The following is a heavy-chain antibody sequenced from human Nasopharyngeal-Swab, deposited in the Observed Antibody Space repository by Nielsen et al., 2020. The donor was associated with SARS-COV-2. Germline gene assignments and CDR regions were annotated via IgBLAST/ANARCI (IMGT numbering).Heavy chain of an antibody. J-gene: IGHJ6*03. CDR2: IYYSGST. V-gene: IGHV4-59*01. Sequence: GSLRLSCTVSGGSISSYYWSWIRQPPGKGLAWIGYIYYSGSTNYNPSLKSRVTISVDTSKNQFSLKLSSVTAADTAVYYCARGGYSYGSALAWYMDVWGKGTTVTVSS. CDR3: ARGGYSYGSALAWYMDV. CDR1: GGSISSYY. D-gene: IGHD5-18*01.